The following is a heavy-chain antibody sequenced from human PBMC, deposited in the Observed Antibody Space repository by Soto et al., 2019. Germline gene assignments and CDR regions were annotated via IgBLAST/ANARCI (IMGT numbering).Heavy chain of an antibody. CDR2: ISYDGSNK. V-gene: IGHV3-30-3*01. J-gene: IGHJ3*02. D-gene: IGHD3-16*01. CDR1: GFTFSSYA. Sequence: GGSLRLSCAASGFTFSSYAMHWVRQAPGKGLEWVAVISYDGSNKYYADSVKGRFTISRDNSKNTLYLQMNSLRAEDTAVYYCAIMEGGSYDASDIWGQGTMVTVSS. CDR3: AIMEGGSYDASDI.